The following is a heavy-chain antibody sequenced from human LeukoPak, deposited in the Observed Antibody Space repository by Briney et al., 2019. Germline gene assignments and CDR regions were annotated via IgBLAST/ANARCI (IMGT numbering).Heavy chain of an antibody. CDR3: ARAMMIRAGWFGR. CDR1: GFTFSDHY. D-gene: IGHD3-10*01. CDR2: IGTSSDNT. Sequence: GGSLRLSCAASGFTFSDHYMTWIRQAPGKGLEWVSYIGTSSDNTNYADSVKGRFTISRDNAKNSLYLQMNSLRAEDTAVYYCARAMMIRAGWFGRWGQGTLVTVSS. J-gene: IGHJ5*02. V-gene: IGHV3-11*05.